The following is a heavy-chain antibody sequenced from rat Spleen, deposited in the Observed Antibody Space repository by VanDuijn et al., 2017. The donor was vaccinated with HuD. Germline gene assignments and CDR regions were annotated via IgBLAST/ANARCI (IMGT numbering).Heavy chain of an antibody. Sequence: EVQLVESGGGLVQPGRSLKLSCVASGFTFSNYGMAWVRQAPTKGLEWVASITNTGGSTYYPESVKGRFTISRDNAKTTLYLQMDSLRSEDTATYYCARHGVNYGAYNWFAYWGQGTLVTVSS. CDR2: ITNTGGST. D-gene: IGHD1-11*01. J-gene: IGHJ3*01. CDR1: GFTFSNYG. CDR3: ARHGVNYGAYNWFAY. V-gene: IGHV5S13*01.